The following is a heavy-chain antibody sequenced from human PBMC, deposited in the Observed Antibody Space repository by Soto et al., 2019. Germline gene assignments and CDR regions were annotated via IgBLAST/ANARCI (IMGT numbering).Heavy chain of an antibody. J-gene: IGHJ4*02. V-gene: IGHV2-5*01. CDR3: AHRPTSTDDFYFDY. Sequence: QITLTESGPTLVTPTQTLTLTCSSSGFSLTTSGVAVGWFRQPPGKAPEWLALFYWNDDKRYSPSLRSRLTVTGDSSKNQVVLTLANVDPVDSGTYYCAHRPTSTDDFYFDYWGQGTLVTVSS. CDR2: FYWNDDK. CDR1: GFSLTTSGVA. D-gene: IGHD2-21*02.